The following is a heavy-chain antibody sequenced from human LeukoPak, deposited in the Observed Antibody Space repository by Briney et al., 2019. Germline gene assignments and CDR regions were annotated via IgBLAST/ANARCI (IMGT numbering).Heavy chain of an antibody. CDR1: GDSVSSNSAA. CDR2: TYYRSKLYN. D-gene: IGHD5-24*01. Sequence: SHTLSLTCAISGDSVSSNSAAWNWIRQYPSRGLEWLGRTYYRSKLYNDYAVSVKSRITINPDTSKNQFSLQLNSVTPEDTAVYYCARVRDGYNLRDYYYYMDVWGKGTTVTVSS. CDR3: ARVRDGYNLRDYYYYMDV. J-gene: IGHJ6*03. V-gene: IGHV6-1*01.